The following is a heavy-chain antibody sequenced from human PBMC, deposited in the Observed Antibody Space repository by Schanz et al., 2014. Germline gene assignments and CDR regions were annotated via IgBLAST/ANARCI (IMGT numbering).Heavy chain of an antibody. D-gene: IGHD6-13*01. CDR1: GFSLDIFA. CDR3: AKSQDSSFDS. J-gene: IGHJ4*02. V-gene: IGHV3-23*01. CDR2: FNDGGVNK. Sequence: EVHLLESGGGLVEPGGSLRLSCATSGFSLDIFAVSWVRQAPGKGLEWVSSFNDGGVNKYYADPVKGWITISSHNSKNTTYHQWSSQGAEDTAVYYCAKSQDSSFDSWGQGTLVTVSS.